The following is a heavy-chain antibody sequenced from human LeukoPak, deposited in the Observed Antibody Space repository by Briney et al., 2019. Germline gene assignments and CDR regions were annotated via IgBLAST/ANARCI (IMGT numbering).Heavy chain of an antibody. J-gene: IGHJ6*04. CDR1: GFTFSSYW. Sequence: GGSLRLSCAASGFTFSSYWMSWVRPAPGKGLEWVANIKQDGSEKYYADSVKGRFTISRDNAKNSLYLQMNSLRAEDTAVYYCAKDESGSYYLVDYYYGMDVWGKGTTVTVSS. V-gene: IGHV3-7*01. D-gene: IGHD3-10*01. CDR2: IKQDGSEK. CDR3: AKDESGSYYLVDYYYGMDV.